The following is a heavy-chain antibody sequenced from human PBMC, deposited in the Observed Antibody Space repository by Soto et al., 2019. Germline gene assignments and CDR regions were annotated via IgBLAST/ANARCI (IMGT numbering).Heavy chain of an antibody. CDR3: AKDQSSGSEYYYGMDV. V-gene: IGHV3-30*18. CDR2: ISYDGSNK. J-gene: IGHJ6*02. Sequence: GGSLRLSCAASGFTFSSYGMHWVRQAPGKGLEWVAVISYDGSNKYYADSVKGRFTISRDNSKNTLYLQMNSLRAEDTAVYYCAKDQSSGSEYYYGMDVWGQGTTVTVSS. D-gene: IGHD3-10*01. CDR1: GFTFSSYG.